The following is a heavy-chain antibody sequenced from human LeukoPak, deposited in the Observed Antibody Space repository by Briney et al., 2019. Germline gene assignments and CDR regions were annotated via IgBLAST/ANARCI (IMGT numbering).Heavy chain of an antibody. J-gene: IGHJ5*02. CDR3: ASSVLLWFGESRDWFDP. CDR2: ISYDGSNK. D-gene: IGHD3-10*01. CDR1: GFTFSSYG. Sequence: GGSLRLSCAASGFTFSSYGMHWVRQAPGKGLEWVAVISYDGSNKYYADSVKGRFTISRDNSKNTLYLQMNSLRAEDTAVYYCASSVLLWFGESRDWFDPWGQGTLVTVSS. V-gene: IGHV3-30*03.